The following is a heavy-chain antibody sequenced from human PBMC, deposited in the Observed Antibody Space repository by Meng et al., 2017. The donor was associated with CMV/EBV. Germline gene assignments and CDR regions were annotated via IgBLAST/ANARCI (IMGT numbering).Heavy chain of an antibody. CDR3: ARQYYDILTGYYNVIGVFDY. CDR1: GFTFSSYW. CDR2: IKQDGSEK. Sequence: GGSLRLSCAASGFTFSSYWMSWVRQAPGKGLEWVANIKQDGSEKYYVDPVKGRFTISRDNAKNSLYLQMNSLRAEDTAVYYCARQYYDILTGYYNVIGVFDYWGQGTLVTVSS. V-gene: IGHV3-7*01. J-gene: IGHJ4*02. D-gene: IGHD3-9*01.